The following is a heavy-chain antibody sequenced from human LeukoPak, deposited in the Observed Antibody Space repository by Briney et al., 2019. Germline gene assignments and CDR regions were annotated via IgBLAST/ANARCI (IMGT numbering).Heavy chain of an antibody. Sequence: GGSLRLSCAVSGFTFDDYTMNWVRQAPGKGLEWVSLINWDGGRIYYADSVKGRFTISRDNSRNSLYLQMNSLRAEDTAVYYCAKDLSGRGSYLFDYWGQGTLVTVSS. J-gene: IGHJ4*02. CDR2: INWDGGRI. D-gene: IGHD1-26*01. CDR1: GFTFDDYT. CDR3: AKDLSGRGSYLFDY. V-gene: IGHV3-43*01.